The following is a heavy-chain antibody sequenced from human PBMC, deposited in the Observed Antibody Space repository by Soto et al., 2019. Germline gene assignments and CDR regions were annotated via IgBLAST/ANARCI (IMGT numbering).Heavy chain of an antibody. CDR2: ISYDGSNQ. J-gene: IGHJ4*02. CDR1: GFTFNIYG. Sequence: GGSLRLSCAASGFTFNIYGMHWVRQAPDKGLGWVALISYDGSNQYYADSVKGRFTISRDNSKNTLFLQMNSLRADDTAVYYCAKDQASGQGSFDSWGQGTLVTVSS. V-gene: IGHV3-30*18. CDR3: AKDQASGQGSFDS.